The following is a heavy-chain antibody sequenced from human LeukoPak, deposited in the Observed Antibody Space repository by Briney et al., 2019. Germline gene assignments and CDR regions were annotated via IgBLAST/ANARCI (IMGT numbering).Heavy chain of an antibody. CDR2: INPNSGGT. Sequence: ASVKVSCKASGYTFTSYGISWVRQAPGQGLEWMGWINPNSGGTNYAQKFQGRVTMTRDTSISTAYMELSRLRSDDTAVYYCAREVGRIAAAGTLGYWGQGTLVTVSS. J-gene: IGHJ4*02. CDR1: GYTFTSYG. V-gene: IGHV1-2*02. D-gene: IGHD6-13*01. CDR3: AREVGRIAAAGTLGY.